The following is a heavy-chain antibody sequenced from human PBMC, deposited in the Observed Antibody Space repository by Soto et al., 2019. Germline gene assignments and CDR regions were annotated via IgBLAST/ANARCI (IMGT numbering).Heavy chain of an antibody. Sequence: EVQLLESGGGLVQPGGSLRLSCAASGFTFSSYAMSWVRQAPGKGLEWVSAISGSGGSTYYEDSVKGRFTISRDNSKNTLYLQMNSLRAEDTAVYYCAKGYALYYYDSSGYHYWGQGTLVTVSS. CDR2: ISGSGGST. V-gene: IGHV3-23*01. CDR3: AKGYALYYYDSSGYHY. CDR1: GFTFSSYA. D-gene: IGHD3-22*01. J-gene: IGHJ4*02.